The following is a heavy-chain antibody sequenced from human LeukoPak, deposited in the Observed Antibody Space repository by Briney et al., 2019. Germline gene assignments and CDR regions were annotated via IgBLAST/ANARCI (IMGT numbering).Heavy chain of an antibody. CDR2: IYYSGST. J-gene: IGHJ4*02. CDR3: ARSGKYYDAIDY. CDR1: GGFISTYC. Sequence: KASETLSLTCTVSGGFISTYCWSWIRQPPGKGLEWIGYIYYSGSTNYNPSLKSRVTMTVDTSKNQFSLNLNSVTAADTAVYYCARSGKYYDAIDYWGQGILVTVSS. D-gene: IGHD3-3*01. V-gene: IGHV4-59*01.